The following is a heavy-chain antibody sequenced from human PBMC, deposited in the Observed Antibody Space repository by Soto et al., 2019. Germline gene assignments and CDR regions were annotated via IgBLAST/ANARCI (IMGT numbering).Heavy chain of an antibody. D-gene: IGHD5-18*01. CDR1: GGSINSGGYC. Sequence: QVQLQESGPGLVKPSQALSLTCTVSGGSINSGGYCWSWIRQHPGKGLDWIGCISYGGSTSYNPSLKSRVTISVDTSKNQFSLKLTAVTAADTAVYYCSRGILVWGQGALITVSS. CDR2: ISYGGST. J-gene: IGHJ4*02. V-gene: IGHV4-31*03. CDR3: SRGILV.